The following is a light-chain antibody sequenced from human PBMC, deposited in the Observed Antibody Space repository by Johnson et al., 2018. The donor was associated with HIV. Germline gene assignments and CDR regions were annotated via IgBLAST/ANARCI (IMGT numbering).Light chain of an antibody. J-gene: IGLJ1*01. CDR2: EDY. V-gene: IGLV1-51*02. CDR3: GTWDSSLSAYV. CDR1: SSNIENYF. Sequence: QPVLTQPPSVSAAPGQKVTISCSGSSSNIENYFVSWYQQLPGAAPRLLIYEDYKRPSGIPDRFSGSKSGTSATLGIIGLQTGDEADYYCGTWDSSLSAYVFGTGTKVTVL.